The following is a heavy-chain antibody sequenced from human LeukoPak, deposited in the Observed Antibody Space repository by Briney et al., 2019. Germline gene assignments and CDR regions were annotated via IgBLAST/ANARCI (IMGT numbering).Heavy chain of an antibody. CDR3: AKDREIQPLAFDI. Sequence: PGGSLRLSCAASGFTFDDYAMHWVRQAPGKGLEWVSGISWNSGSIGYADSVKGRFTISRDNAKNSLYLQMNSLRAEDTALYYCAKDREIQPLAFDIWGQGTMVTVSS. CDR2: ISWNSGSI. V-gene: IGHV3-9*01. D-gene: IGHD5-18*01. J-gene: IGHJ3*02. CDR1: GFTFDDYA.